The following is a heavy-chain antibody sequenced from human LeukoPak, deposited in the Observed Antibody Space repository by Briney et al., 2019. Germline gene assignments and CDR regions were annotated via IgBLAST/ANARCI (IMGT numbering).Heavy chain of an antibody. Sequence: GGSLRLSCAASGFTFSSYAMSWVRQGPGKGLEWVSAISGSGGSTYYADSVKGRFTISRDNSKNTLYLQMNSLRAEDTAVYYCAKPLTGRSYYYMDVWGKGTTVTVSS. CDR2: ISGSGGST. J-gene: IGHJ6*03. V-gene: IGHV3-23*01. CDR3: AKPLTGRSYYYMDV. D-gene: IGHD2-21*01. CDR1: GFTFSSYA.